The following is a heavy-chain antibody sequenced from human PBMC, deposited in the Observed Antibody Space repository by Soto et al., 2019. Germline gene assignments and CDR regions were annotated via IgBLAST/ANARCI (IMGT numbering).Heavy chain of an antibody. CDR3: AREMVDIVATPLYYYGMDV. J-gene: IGHJ6*02. V-gene: IGHV4-30-4*01. D-gene: IGHD5-12*01. CDR1: GGSISRGDYY. CDR2: IYYSGST. Sequence: SETLSLTCTVSGGSISRGDYYWSWIRQPPGKGLEWIGYIYYSGSTYYNPSLKSRVTISVDTSKNQFSLKLSSVTAADTAVYYCAREMVDIVATPLYYYGMDVWGQGTTVTVSS.